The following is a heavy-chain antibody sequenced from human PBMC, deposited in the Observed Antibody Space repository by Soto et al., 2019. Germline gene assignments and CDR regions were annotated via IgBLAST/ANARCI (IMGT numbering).Heavy chain of an antibody. Sequence: GESLKISCAASGFTVSSNYMSWVRQAPGKGLEWVSVIYSGGSTYYADSVKGRFTISRDNSKNTLYLQMNSLRAEDTAVYYCARGGRSTSIAARPDYYYYMDVWGKGTTVTVSS. D-gene: IGHD6-6*01. J-gene: IGHJ6*03. V-gene: IGHV3-53*01. CDR3: ARGGRSTSIAARPDYYYYMDV. CDR2: IYSGGST. CDR1: GFTVSSNY.